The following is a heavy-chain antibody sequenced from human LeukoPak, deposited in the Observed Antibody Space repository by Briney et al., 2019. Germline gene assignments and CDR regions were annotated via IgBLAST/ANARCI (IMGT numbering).Heavy chain of an antibody. Sequence: GGSLRLSCAVSGFTFSVYYMSWVRQAPGEGLEWVSYISSSGSTIYYADSVKGRFTIAKDNAKNSLYLQMNSLRAEDTAVYYCARLDMEFDYWGQGTLVTVSS. CDR3: ARLDMEFDY. D-gene: IGHD3-3*01. CDR2: ISSSGSTI. V-gene: IGHV3-11*01. J-gene: IGHJ4*02. CDR1: GFTFSVYY.